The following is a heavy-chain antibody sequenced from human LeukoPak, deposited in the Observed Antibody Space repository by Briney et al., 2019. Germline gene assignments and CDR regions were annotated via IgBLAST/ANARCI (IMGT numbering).Heavy chain of an antibody. CDR3: AKDHRDSGNYYYYYGLDV. CDR2: LSGNAGRP. Sequence: GGSLRFSCAASGFTFISYAMSWVRQAPGKGLEWVSSLSGNAGRPYYADSVKGRSTISRDNSKNTLYLQMNSLRAEDTAVYYCAKDHRDSGNYYYYYGLDVWGQGTMVTVSS. J-gene: IGHJ6*02. D-gene: IGHD1-26*01. V-gene: IGHV3-23*01. CDR1: GFTFISYA.